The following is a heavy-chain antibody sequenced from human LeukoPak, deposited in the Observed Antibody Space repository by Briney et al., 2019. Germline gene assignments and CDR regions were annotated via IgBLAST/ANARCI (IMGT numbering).Heavy chain of an antibody. CDR3: AKNRDRGVPTYYYDSSGSSHFDL. CDR1: GFTFSSYG. CDR2: ISYDGSNK. D-gene: IGHD3-22*01. J-gene: IGHJ2*01. V-gene: IGHV3-30*18. Sequence: GGSLRLFCAASGFTFSSYGMHWVRQAPGKGLEWVAVISYDGSNKYYADSVKGRFTISRDNSKNTLYLKMNSLRAEDTAVYYCAKNRDRGVPTYYYDSSGSSHFDLWGRGTLVTVSS.